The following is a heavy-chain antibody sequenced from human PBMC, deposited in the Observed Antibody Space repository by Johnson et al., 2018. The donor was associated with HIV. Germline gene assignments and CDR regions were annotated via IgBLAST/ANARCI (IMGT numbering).Heavy chain of an antibody. CDR2: LSNTGLNT. V-gene: IGHV3-23*04. CDR1: GFTFSDYA. D-gene: IGHD5-18*01. J-gene: IGHJ3*02. Sequence: MQLVESGGGLVQPGGSLRLSCAASGFTFSDYAMAWVRQAPGKGLQWLAELSNTGLNTYYADSVRGRFTISRDNSKNMLYLQVNSLRAEDTAIYYCAKDRLAMGILDIWGQGTVVIVSS. CDR3: AKDRLAMGILDI.